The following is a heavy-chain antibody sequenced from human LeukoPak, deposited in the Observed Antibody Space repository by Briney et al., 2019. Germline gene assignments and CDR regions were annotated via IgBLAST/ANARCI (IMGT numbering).Heavy chain of an antibody. J-gene: IGHJ5*02. D-gene: IGHD6-25*01. CDR2: INTGGST. V-gene: IGHV4-4*07. CDR1: GGSISSYY. CDR3: AREGGDPRWLDP. Sequence: SETLSLTCTVSGGSISSYYWTWIRQSAGKGLEWIGRINTGGSTNYNPSLRSRVTMSVNTSKNQFSLNLTSVTAADTAVYSCAREGGDPRWLDPWGQGTLVTVSS.